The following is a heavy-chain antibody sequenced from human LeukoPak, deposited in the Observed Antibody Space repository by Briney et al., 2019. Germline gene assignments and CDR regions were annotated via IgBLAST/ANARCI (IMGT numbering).Heavy chain of an antibody. CDR1: GFTFSSYA. D-gene: IGHD3-3*01. CDR3: AKTYYDFWSGLPHSTGLIDY. CDR2: ISYDGSNK. V-gene: IGHV3-30*04. J-gene: IGHJ4*02. Sequence: GGSLRLSCAASGFTFSSYAMHWVRQAPGKGLEWVAVISYDGSNKYYADSVKGRFTISRDNSKNTLYLQMNSLRAEDTAVYYCAKTYYDFWSGLPHSTGLIDYWGQGTLVTVSS.